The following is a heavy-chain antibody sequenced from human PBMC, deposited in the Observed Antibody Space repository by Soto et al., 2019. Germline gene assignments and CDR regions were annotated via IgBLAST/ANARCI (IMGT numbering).Heavy chain of an antibody. V-gene: IGHV1-3*01. Sequence: QVQLVQSGAEVKNPGASVKLSCKASGYTFARYAIHWVRQAPGQRPEWLGWIYVDDGNTHSSQRFQGRGTITRDTSASTAYMELSGLTSEDTAVYSCASKGGSKWHFAGMGVWCQGTTVTVSS. J-gene: IGHJ6*02. CDR3: ASKGGSKWHFAGMGV. CDR1: GYTFARYA. D-gene: IGHD1-26*01. CDR2: IYVDDGNT.